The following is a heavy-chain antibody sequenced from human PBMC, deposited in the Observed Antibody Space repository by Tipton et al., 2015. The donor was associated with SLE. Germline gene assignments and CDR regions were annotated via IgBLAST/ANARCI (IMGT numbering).Heavy chain of an antibody. V-gene: IGHV4-59*01. CDR1: GGSISSYY. Sequence: GLVKPSETLSLTCTVSGGSISSYYWSWIRQPPGKGLEWIGYIYYSGSTNYNPSLKSRVTISVDTSKNQFSLKLSSVTAADTAVYYCAGYSGYDSFDYWGQGTLVTVSS. CDR3: AGYSGYDSFDY. CDR2: IYYSGST. J-gene: IGHJ4*02. D-gene: IGHD5-12*01.